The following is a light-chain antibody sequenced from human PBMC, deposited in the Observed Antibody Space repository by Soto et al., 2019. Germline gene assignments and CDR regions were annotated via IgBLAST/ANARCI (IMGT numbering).Light chain of an antibody. CDR3: QQYGSSPGT. V-gene: IGKV3-15*01. CDR1: QSVSNV. CDR2: GAS. Sequence: EIVMTQSPAMLSVSPGERATLSCRTSQSVSNVLAWYQQKPGQAPRLLVYGASTRAAGIPARFSGSGSGTEFTLTISSLQSEDSAVYYCQQYGSSPGTFGQGTKVEIK. J-gene: IGKJ1*01.